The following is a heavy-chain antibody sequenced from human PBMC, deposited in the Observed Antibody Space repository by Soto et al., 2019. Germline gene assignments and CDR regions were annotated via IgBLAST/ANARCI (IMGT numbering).Heavy chain of an antibody. D-gene: IGHD2-2*01. CDR3: AKQHCSSTSCYPLYYYYYGMDV. J-gene: IGHJ6*02. CDR2: ISYDGSNK. V-gene: IGHV3-30*18. Sequence: LRLSWAASGFTFSSYGMHWVRQAPGKGVGRVAVISYDGSNKYYADSVKGRFTISRDNSKNTLYLQINSLRAEDTAVYYCAKQHCSSTSCYPLYYYYYGMDVWGQGTTVTVSS. CDR1: GFTFSSYG.